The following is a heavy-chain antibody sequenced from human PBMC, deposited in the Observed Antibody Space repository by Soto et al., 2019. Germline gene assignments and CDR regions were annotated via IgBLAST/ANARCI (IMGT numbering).Heavy chain of an antibody. CDR3: ARDVNSGYYLLNYYYGMDV. V-gene: IGHV3-30-3*01. D-gene: IGHD3-22*01. Sequence: PGGSLRLSCAASGFTFSSYAMHWVRQAPGKGLEWVAVISYDGSNKYYADSVKGRFTISRDNSKNTLYLQMNSLRAEDTAVYYCARDVNSGYYLLNYYYGMDVWGQGTTVTVSS. CDR1: GFTFSSYA. J-gene: IGHJ6*02. CDR2: ISYDGSNK.